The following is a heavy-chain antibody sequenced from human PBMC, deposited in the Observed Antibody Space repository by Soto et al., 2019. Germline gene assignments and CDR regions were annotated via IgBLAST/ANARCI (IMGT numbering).Heavy chain of an antibody. Sequence: GASVKVSCKASGGTFSSYTISWVRQAPGQGLEWMGWINAGNGNTKYSQKFQGRVTITRDTSASTAYMELSSLRSEDTAVYYCARGEGNWNYDYYYMDVWGKGTTVTVSS. V-gene: IGHV1-3*01. CDR2: INAGNGNT. J-gene: IGHJ6*03. CDR1: GGTFSSYT. D-gene: IGHD1-20*01. CDR3: ARGEGNWNYDYYYMDV.